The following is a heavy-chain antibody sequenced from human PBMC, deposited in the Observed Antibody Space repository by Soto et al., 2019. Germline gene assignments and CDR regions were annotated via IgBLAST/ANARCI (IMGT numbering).Heavy chain of an antibody. CDR1: GYTFTGSY. Sequence: QVQLLQSGAEVKKPGASVKVSCKASGYTFTGSYMHWVRQAPGQGLEWMGWVNPNTGGTNYAQKFQGRVTMTRDTSISTAYMELSRLSSDDTAVFYCARGGYSSSSPSDYWGQGTLVTVSS. V-gene: IGHV1-2*02. J-gene: IGHJ4*02. CDR2: VNPNTGGT. CDR3: ARGGYSSSSPSDY. D-gene: IGHD6-6*01.